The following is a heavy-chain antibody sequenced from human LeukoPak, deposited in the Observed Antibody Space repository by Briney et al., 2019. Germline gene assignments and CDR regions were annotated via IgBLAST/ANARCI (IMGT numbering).Heavy chain of an antibody. V-gene: IGHV3-30*02. CDR2: IRYDGSNK. J-gene: IGHJ3*02. Sequence: GGSLRLSCAASGFTFSSYGMHWVRQAPGKGLEWVAFIRYDGSNKYYADSVKGRFTISRDNSKNTLYLQMNSLRAEDTAVYYCASSIRITMVRGPPSDAFDIWGQGTMVTVSS. CDR1: GFTFSSYG. CDR3: ASSIRITMVRGPPSDAFDI. D-gene: IGHD3-10*01.